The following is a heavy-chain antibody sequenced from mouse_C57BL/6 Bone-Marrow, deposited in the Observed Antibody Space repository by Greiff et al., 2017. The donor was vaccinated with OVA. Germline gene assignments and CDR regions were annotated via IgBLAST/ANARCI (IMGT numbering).Heavy chain of an antibody. J-gene: IGHJ2*01. V-gene: IGHV1-81*01. CDR3: SRSGDGYWLDY. CDR1: GYTFTSYG. Sequence: VHLVESGAELARPGASVKLSCKASGYTFTSYGISWVKQRTGQGLEWIGEIYPRSGNTYYNEKFKGKATLTADKSSSTAYMELRSLTSEDSAVYFCSRSGDGYWLDYWGQGTTLTVSS. D-gene: IGHD2-3*01. CDR2: IYPRSGNT.